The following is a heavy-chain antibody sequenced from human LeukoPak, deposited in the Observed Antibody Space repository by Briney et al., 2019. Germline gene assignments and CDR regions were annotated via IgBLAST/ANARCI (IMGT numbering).Heavy chain of an antibody. CDR3: VKCGAGGAGYSSSWSDY. CDR2: ISSSSSTI. V-gene: IGHV3-48*01. J-gene: IGHJ4*02. D-gene: IGHD6-13*01. CDR1: GFTFSSYS. Sequence: GGSLRLSCAASGFTFSSYSMNWVRQAPGKGLEWVSYISSSSSTIYYADSVKGRFTISRDNSKNTLYLQMSSLRAEDTAVYYCVKCGAGGAGYSSSWSDYWGQGTLVTVSS.